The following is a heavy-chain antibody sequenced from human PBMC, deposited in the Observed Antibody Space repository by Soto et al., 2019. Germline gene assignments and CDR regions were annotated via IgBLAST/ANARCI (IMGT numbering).Heavy chain of an antibody. D-gene: IGHD3-10*01. CDR1: GFTFSNAW. CDR3: TTDRTMVRGVIPFDY. Sequence: PGGSLRLSCAASGFTFSNAWMSWVRQAPGKGLEWVGRIKSKTDGGTTDHAAPVKGRFTISRGDSKNTLYLQMNSLKTEDTAVYYCTTDRTMVRGVIPFDYWGQGTLVTVSS. CDR2: IKSKTDGGTT. V-gene: IGHV3-15*01. J-gene: IGHJ4*02.